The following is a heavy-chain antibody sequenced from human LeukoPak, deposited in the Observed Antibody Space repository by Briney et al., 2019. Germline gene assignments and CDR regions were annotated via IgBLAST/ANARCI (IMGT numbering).Heavy chain of an antibody. CDR2: IKQDGSEK. V-gene: IGHV3-7*01. Sequence: GGSLRLSCAASGFTFSSYWRSWVRQAPGKGLEWVANIKQDGSEKYYVDSVKGRFTISRDNAKNSLYLQMNSLRAEDTAVYYCARDGSSKGFDYWGQGTLVTVSS. CDR3: ARDGSSKGFDY. D-gene: IGHD6-6*01. J-gene: IGHJ4*02. CDR1: GFTFSSYW.